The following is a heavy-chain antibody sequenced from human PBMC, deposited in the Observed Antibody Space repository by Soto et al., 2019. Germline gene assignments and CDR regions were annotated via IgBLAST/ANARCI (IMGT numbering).Heavy chain of an antibody. V-gene: IGHV3-23*01. CDR1: GFTFSSYA. CDR2: ISGSGGST. Sequence: EVQLLESGGGLVQPGGSLRLSCAASGFTFSSYAMSWVRQAPGKGLEWVSAISGSGGSTYYADSVKGRFTIPRDNSKNTMYLQMNSLRAEDTAVYYCAKDRGDDILTGYYYMDVWGKGTTVTVSS. J-gene: IGHJ6*03. D-gene: IGHD3-9*01. CDR3: AKDRGDDILTGYYYMDV.